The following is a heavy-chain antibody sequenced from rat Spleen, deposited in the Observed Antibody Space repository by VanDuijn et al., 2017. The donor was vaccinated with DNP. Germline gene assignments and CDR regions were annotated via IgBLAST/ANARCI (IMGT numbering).Heavy chain of an antibody. CDR1: GFTFSDYA. CDR3: ARPDYYDGSYPHY. J-gene: IGHJ2*01. Sequence: EVQLVESGGGLVQPGRSLKLSCAASGFTFSDYAMAWVRQAPKKGLEWVATISYDGSRTYYRDSVKGRFTISRDNAKSTLYLQMDSLRSEDTATYYCARPDYYDGSYPHYWGQGVMVTVSS. D-gene: IGHD1-12*02. V-gene: IGHV5-17*01. CDR2: ISYDGSRT.